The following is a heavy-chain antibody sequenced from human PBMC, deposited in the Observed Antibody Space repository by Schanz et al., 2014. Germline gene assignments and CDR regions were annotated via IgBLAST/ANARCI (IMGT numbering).Heavy chain of an antibody. CDR3: AKGRFGELSAFDI. Sequence: EVQLVESGGGLVKPGGSLRLSCGVSGFTASSHSMNWVRQAPGKGLEWVSTIGTSGGTNYAESVKGRFTISRDNSKNTLYLQMNSLRAEDTAVYYCAKGRFGELSAFDIWGQGTMVTDSS. CDR2: IGTSGGT. V-gene: IGHV3-23*04. D-gene: IGHD3-10*01. J-gene: IGHJ3*02. CDR1: GFTASSHS.